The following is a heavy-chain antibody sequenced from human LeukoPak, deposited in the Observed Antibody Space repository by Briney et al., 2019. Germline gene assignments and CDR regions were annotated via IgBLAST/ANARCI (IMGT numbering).Heavy chain of an antibody. CDR3: ARLGEGGLTLTASLDY. J-gene: IGHJ4*02. D-gene: IGHD2-15*01. CDR1: GFTFSGSA. V-gene: IGHV3-73*01. CDR2: IRSKANSYAT. Sequence: PGGSLRLSCAASGFTFSGSAMHWVRQASGKGLEWVGRIRSKANSYATAYAASVKGRFTISRDDSKNTAYLEMNSLKTEDTAVYYCARLGEGGLTLTASLDYWGQGTLVTVSS.